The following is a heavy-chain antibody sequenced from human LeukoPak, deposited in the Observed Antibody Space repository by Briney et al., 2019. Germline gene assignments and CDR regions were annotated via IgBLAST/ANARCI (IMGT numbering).Heavy chain of an antibody. J-gene: IGHJ6*02. V-gene: IGHV4-30-4*01. CDR1: GGSISSGDYY. CDR2: IYYSGST. Sequence: SQTLSLTCTVSGGSISSGDYYWSWIRQPPGKGLEWIGYIYYSGSTYYNPSLKGRVTISVDTSKNQFSLKLSSVTAADTAVYYCARMAGYSSFYYYYGMDVWGQGTTVTVSS. CDR3: ARMAGYSSFYYYYGMDV. D-gene: IGHD4-11*01.